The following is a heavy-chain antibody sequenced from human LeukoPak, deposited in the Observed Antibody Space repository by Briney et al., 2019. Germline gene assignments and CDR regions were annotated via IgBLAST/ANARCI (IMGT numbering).Heavy chain of an antibody. Sequence: SSETLSLTCTVSGGSISSSSYYWGWIRQPPGKGLEWIGSIYYSGSTYYNPSLKSRVTISVDTSKNQFSLKLSSVTAADTAVYYCARELRWAGDVWGQGTTVTVSS. J-gene: IGHJ6*02. V-gene: IGHV4-39*07. CDR3: ARELRWAGDV. CDR2: IYYSGST. D-gene: IGHD4-23*01. CDR1: GGSISSSSYY.